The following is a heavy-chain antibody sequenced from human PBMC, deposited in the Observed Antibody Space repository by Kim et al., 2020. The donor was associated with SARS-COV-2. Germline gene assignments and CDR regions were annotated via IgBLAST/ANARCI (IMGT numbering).Heavy chain of an antibody. V-gene: IGHV3-48*03. CDR2: ICNDGSTI. CDR3: ARAKLDHQYGMDV. Sequence: GGSLRLSCAASGFTFSSYEMNWVRQAPGKGLEWVAYICNDGSTIYYADSVKGRFTISRDNAKNSLYLQMNSLRAEDTAVYYCARAKLDHQYGMDVWGQGTTVTVSS. CDR1: GFTFSSYE. J-gene: IGHJ6*02.